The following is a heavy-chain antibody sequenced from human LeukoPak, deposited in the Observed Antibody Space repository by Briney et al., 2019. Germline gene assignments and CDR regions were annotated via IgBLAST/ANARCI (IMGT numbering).Heavy chain of an antibody. CDR3: ARGILTVGFDP. D-gene: IGHD3-9*01. Sequence: ASVKVSCKASGYTFTTYAMNWVRQAPGQGLEWMGIINPSGGSTSYAQKFQGRVTMTRDTSTSTVYMELSSLRSEDTAVYYCARGILTVGFDPWGQGTLVTVSS. J-gene: IGHJ5*02. V-gene: IGHV1-46*03. CDR1: GYTFTTYA. CDR2: INPSGGST.